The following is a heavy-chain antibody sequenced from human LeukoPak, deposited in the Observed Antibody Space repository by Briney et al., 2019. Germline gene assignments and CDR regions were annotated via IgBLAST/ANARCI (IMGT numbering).Heavy chain of an antibody. J-gene: IGHJ4*02. CDR1: GGSISSYY. CDR2: IYYSGST. CDR3: ARHGCSSTSCYDYFDY. D-gene: IGHD2-2*01. Sequence: SETLSLTCTVSGGSISSYYWSWIRQPPGKGLEWIGYIYYSGSTNYNPSLKSRVTISVDTSKNQFSLKLSSVTAADTAVCYCARHGCSSTSCYDYFDYWGQGTLVTVSS. V-gene: IGHV4-59*01.